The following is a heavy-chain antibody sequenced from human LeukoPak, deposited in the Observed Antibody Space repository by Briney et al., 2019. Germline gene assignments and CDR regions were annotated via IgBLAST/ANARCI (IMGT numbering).Heavy chain of an antibody. Sequence: GGSLRLSCAASGFTFSSYAMSWVRQAPGKGLEWVSTFSGSGGSTHYADSVKGRFTISRDNSKNTLYLQMNSLRAEDTAVYYCAKGPIVVMTVWGQGTLVTVSS. D-gene: IGHD3-22*01. V-gene: IGHV3-23*01. CDR1: GFTFSSYA. CDR2: FSGSGGST. J-gene: IGHJ4*02. CDR3: AKGPIVVMTV.